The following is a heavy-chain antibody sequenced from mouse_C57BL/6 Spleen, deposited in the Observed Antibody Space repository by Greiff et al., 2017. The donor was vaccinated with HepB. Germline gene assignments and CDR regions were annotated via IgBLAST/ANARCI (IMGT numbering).Heavy chain of an antibody. D-gene: IGHD2-2*01. Sequence: QVQLQQPGAELVKPGASVKLSCKASGYTFTSYWMQWVKQRPGQGLEWIGEIDPSDSYTNYNQKFKGKATLTVDKSSSTVYMELSRLTSEDSAVYFCARHEEGGYGYDEEIFDYWGQGTTLTVSS. CDR3: ARHEEGGYGYDEEIFDY. J-gene: IGHJ2*01. CDR1: GYTFTSYW. V-gene: IGHV1-50*01. CDR2: IDPSDSYT.